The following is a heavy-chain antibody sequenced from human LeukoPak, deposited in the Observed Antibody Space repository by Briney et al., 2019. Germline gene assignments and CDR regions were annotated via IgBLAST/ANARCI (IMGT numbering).Heavy chain of an antibody. CDR1: GYTFTSYY. CDR3: ARDLSPMYYYHSSGYIPGDY. Sequence: GASVKVSCKASGYTFTSYYMHWVRQAPGQGLEWRGIINPSGGSTSYAQKFQGRVTMTRDPSTSTVYMELSSLRSEDTAVYYCARDLSPMYYYHSSGYIPGDYWGQGTLVTVSS. V-gene: IGHV1-46*01. CDR2: INPSGGST. J-gene: IGHJ4*02. D-gene: IGHD3-22*01.